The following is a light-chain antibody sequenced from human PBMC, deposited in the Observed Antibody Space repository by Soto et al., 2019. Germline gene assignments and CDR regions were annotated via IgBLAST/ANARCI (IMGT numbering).Light chain of an antibody. Sequence: QSVLTQPPSASGTPGQRVTISCSGSSSNMGTNTVNWYQQLPRAAPKLLIYSDNQRPSGVPDRFSGSKSGTSASLAITGLQSEDEADYYCAAWDGSLNHILFGGGTKVTV. CDR3: AAWDGSLNHIL. J-gene: IGLJ2*01. CDR2: SDN. V-gene: IGLV1-44*01. CDR1: SSNMGTNT.